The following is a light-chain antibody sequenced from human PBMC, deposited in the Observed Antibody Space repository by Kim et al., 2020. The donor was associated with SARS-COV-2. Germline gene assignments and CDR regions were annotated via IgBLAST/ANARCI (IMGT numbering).Light chain of an antibody. CDR1: SLRSYY. Sequence: SSELTQDPAVSVALGQTVRITCQGDSLRSYYATWYQQKPGQAPIVVIYGKNNRPSGIPDRFSCSSSGDTASLTIPGTQAGDEADYYCNSRGSNDNVLFGGGTKLT. J-gene: IGLJ2*01. CDR3: NSRGSNDNVL. V-gene: IGLV3-19*01. CDR2: GKN.